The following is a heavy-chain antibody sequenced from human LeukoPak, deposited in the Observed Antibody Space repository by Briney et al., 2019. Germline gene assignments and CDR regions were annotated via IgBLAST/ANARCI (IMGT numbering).Heavy chain of an antibody. V-gene: IGHV4-4*02. D-gene: IGHD4-17*01. Sequence: SETPSLTCAVSGGSISSSNWWSWVRQPPGKGLEWIGEIYHSGSTNYSPSLKSRVTISVDKSKKQFSLKLSSVTAADTAVYYCARLHDYGDYYADHWGQGTLVTVSS. J-gene: IGHJ5*02. CDR2: IYHSGST. CDR3: ARLHDYGDYYADH. CDR1: GGSISSSNW.